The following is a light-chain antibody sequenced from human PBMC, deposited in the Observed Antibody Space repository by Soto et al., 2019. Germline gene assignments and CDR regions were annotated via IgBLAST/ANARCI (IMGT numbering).Light chain of an antibody. CDR1: SSNIGAGYD. CDR2: GNS. V-gene: IGLV1-40*01. CDR3: QSYDSSLSGV. Sequence: QPVLTQPPSVSGAPGQRVTISCTGSSSNIGAGYDVHWYQQFPGTAPKLLIYGNSNRPSGVPDRFSGSKSGTSASLAITGLQAEDEADYYCQSYDSSLSGVFGSGTKLTVI. J-gene: IGLJ1*01.